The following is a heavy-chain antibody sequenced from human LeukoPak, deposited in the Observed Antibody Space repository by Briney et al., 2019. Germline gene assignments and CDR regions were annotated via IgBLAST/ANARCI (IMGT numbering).Heavy chain of an antibody. J-gene: IGHJ4*02. CDR1: GFTFSSYA. CDR3: AKDPYCSGGSCYGY. Sequence: GGSLRLSCAASGFTFSSYAVSWVRQAPGKGLEWVSAISGSGGSTYYADSVKGRFTISRDNSKNTLYLQMNSLRAEDTAVYYCAKDPYCSGGSCYGYWGQGTLVTVSS. D-gene: IGHD2-15*01. V-gene: IGHV3-23*01. CDR2: ISGSGGST.